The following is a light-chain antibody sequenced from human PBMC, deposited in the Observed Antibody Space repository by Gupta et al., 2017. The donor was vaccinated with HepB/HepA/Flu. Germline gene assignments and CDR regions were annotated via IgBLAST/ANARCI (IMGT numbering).Light chain of an antibody. V-gene: IGLV1-51*01. CDR3: GTWDDSLSAVV. Sequence: QSVLTQPPSVSAAPGQRVTISCSGSSSNIGNNYVSWYQRLPGTAPKLLIYDNYHRPSGIPDRFSGSKSVTSATLGITGLQTGDEADYYCGTWDDSLSAVVFGGGTKLTVL. CDR1: SSNIGNNY. CDR2: DNY. J-gene: IGLJ2*01.